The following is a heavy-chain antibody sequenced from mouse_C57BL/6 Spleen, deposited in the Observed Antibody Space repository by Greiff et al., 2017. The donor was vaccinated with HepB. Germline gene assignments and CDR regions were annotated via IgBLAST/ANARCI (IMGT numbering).Heavy chain of an antibody. CDR1: GFTFSDYG. CDR3: ARLGTTVVESYAMDD. J-gene: IGHJ4*01. V-gene: IGHV5-17*01. CDR2: ISSGSSTI. D-gene: IGHD1-1*01. Sequence: EVQRVESGRGLVKPGGSLKLSCAASGFTFSDYGMHWVRQAPEKGLEWVAYISSGSSTIYYADTVKGRFTISRDNSKNTRFLQLTRLRSEDTAMYYCARLGTTVVESYAMDDWGQGTPVTVSS.